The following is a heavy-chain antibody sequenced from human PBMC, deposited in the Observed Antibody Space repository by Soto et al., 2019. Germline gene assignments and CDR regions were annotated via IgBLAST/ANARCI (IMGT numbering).Heavy chain of an antibody. CDR1: GFTFSSYG. CDR2: ISYDGSNK. CDR3: AKGRWLYCFDY. V-gene: IGHV3-30*18. D-gene: IGHD5-12*01. J-gene: IGHJ4*02. Sequence: GGSLRLSCAASGFTFSSYGMHWVRQAPGKGLEWVAVISYDGSNKYYADSVKGRFTISRDNSKNTLYLQMNSLRAEDTAVYYCAKGRWLYCFDYWGQGTLVTVSS.